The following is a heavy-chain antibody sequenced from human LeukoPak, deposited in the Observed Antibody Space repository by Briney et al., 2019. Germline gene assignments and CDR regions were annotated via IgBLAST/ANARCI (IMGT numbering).Heavy chain of an antibody. CDR1: GFTFSSYA. J-gene: IGHJ4*02. CDR2: ISGSGSNT. Sequence: GGSLRLSCAASGFTFSSYAVSWVRQAPGKGLEWVAAISGSGSNTYYADYVKGRFTISRDNSKNTLYLQMNSLRAEDAAVYYCGKKTGYSSGWYLESWGQGTLVAVSS. CDR3: GKKTGYSSGWYLES. V-gene: IGHV3-23*01. D-gene: IGHD6-19*01.